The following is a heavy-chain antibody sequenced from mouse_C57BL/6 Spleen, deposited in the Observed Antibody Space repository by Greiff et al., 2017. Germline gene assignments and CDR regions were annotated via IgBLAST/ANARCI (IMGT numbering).Heavy chain of an antibody. Sequence: QVPLQQSGAELARPGASVKLSCKASGYTFTSYGISWVKQRTGQGLEWIGEIYPRSGNTYYNEKFKGKATLTAEKSSSTAYMEFRSLRSENSAVYFCAATVVDDYAMDYWGQGTSVTVSS. CDR2: IYPRSGNT. J-gene: IGHJ4*01. V-gene: IGHV1-81*01. D-gene: IGHD1-1*01. CDR1: GYTFTSYG. CDR3: AATVVDDYAMDY.